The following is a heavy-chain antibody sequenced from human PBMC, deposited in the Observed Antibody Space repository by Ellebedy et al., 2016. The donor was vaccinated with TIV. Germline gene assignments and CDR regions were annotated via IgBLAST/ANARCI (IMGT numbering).Heavy chain of an antibody. CDR2: ITGSSSYM. D-gene: IGHD6-13*01. Sequence: PGGSLRLSCAASGFTFSNYSMNWVRQAPGKGLEWVSSITGSSSYMFYADSVKGRFTISRDNAKNSLYLQLNSLRAEDTAVYYCSRAIAAVMYWGQGTLVTVSS. CDR1: GFTFSNYS. J-gene: IGHJ4*02. V-gene: IGHV3-21*01. CDR3: SRAIAAVMY.